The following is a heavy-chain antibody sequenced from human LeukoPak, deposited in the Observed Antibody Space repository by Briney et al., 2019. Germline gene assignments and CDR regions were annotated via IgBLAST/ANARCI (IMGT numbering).Heavy chain of an antibody. J-gene: IGHJ3*01. D-gene: IGHD2-2*01. V-gene: IGHV3-23*01. CDR3: ARCTASCYANAFDV. Sequence: PGGSPRLSCAASGFTFSSYAMSWVRQAPGKGLEWVSAISGSGGSTYFADSVKGRFAISRDNSKNTLYLQMNSLRAEDTAVYYCARCTASCYANAFDVWGQGTLLTVSS. CDR1: GFTFSSYA. CDR2: ISGSGGST.